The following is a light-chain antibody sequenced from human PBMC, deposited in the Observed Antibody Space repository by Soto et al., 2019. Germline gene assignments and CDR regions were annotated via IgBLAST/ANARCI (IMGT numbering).Light chain of an antibody. CDR3: HQSYSTPPGPLT. CDR1: QSISSY. V-gene: IGKV1-39*01. CDR2: AAS. Sequence: DIQMTQSPSSLSASVGDRVTITCRASQSISSYLNWYQQKPGQAPKLLIYAASSLQSGVASRFSGSASGTDYTLTIGSLQPEDLASYHCHQSYSTPPGPLTSGGATKV. J-gene: IGKJ4*01.